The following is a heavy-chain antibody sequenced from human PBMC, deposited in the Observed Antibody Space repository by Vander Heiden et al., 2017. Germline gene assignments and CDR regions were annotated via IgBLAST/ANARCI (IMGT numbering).Heavy chain of an antibody. V-gene: IGHV3-74*01. J-gene: IGHJ4*02. CDR3: ARGPFQRSTGYYYIY. CDR2: INSDGSST. CDR1: GFTFSSYW. D-gene: IGHD3-22*01. Sequence: EVQLVESGGGLVQPGGSLRLSCAASGFTFSSYWMHWVRQAPGKGLVWVSRINSDGSSTTYADSVKGRFTISRDNAKNTLYLQMNSLRAEDTAFYYCARGPFQRSTGYYYIYWGQGTLVTVSS.